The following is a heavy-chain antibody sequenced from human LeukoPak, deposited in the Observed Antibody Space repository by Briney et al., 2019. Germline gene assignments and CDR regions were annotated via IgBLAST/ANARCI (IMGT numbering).Heavy chain of an antibody. CDR2: ISSSSSYT. CDR3: GRDICSSTSCSSTQYNWFDP. J-gene: IGHJ5*02. Sequence: PGGSLGLSCAASGFTFSDYYMSWIRQAPGKGLEWVSYISSSSSYTNYADSVKGRFTISRDNAKNSLYLQMNSLRAEDTAVYYCGRDICSSTSCSSTQYNWFDPWGQGTLVTVSS. V-gene: IGHV3-11*06. CDR1: GFTFSDYY. D-gene: IGHD2-2*01.